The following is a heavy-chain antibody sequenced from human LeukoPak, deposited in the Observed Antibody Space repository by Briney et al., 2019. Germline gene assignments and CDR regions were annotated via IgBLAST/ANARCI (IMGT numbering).Heavy chain of an antibody. CDR3: ARLDRWVDTAMVTPYYYYYYMDV. Sequence: SETLSLTCTVSGGSISSSSYYWGWIRQPPGKGLEWIGSIYYSGSTYYNPSLKSRVTISVDTSKNQFSLKLSSVTAADTAVYYCARLDRWVDTAMVTPYYYYYYMDVWGKGTTVTISS. CDR2: IYYSGST. J-gene: IGHJ6*03. CDR1: GGSISSSSYY. V-gene: IGHV4-39*07. D-gene: IGHD5-18*01.